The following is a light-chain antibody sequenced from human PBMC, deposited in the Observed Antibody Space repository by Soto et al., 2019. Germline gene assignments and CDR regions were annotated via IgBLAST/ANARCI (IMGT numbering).Light chain of an antibody. J-gene: IGKJ4*01. CDR2: DAS. CDR3: QQYNDWPPLT. Sequence: EIMMTQSPATVSVSPGERATLSCRASQSIRTNVAWYQQKPGQALRLLIYDASTRATGLSSRFSGSGSGTEFTLTISSLQSEDVAIYYCQQYNDWPPLTFCGGTRLEI. V-gene: IGKV3-15*01. CDR1: QSIRTN.